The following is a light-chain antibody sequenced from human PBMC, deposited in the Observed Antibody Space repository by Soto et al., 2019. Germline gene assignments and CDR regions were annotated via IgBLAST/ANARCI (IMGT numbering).Light chain of an antibody. CDR2: DVS. CDR3: QQRRNWPPYT. J-gene: IGKJ2*01. V-gene: IGKV3-11*01. CDR1: QSVGTY. Sequence: EIVLTQSPATLSLSPGEGATLSCRASQSVGTYLAWYQQKPGQAPRLLIYDVSNRATGIPARFSGSGSGTDFTLTISSLEPEDVAVYYCQQRRNWPPYTFGQGTELEIK.